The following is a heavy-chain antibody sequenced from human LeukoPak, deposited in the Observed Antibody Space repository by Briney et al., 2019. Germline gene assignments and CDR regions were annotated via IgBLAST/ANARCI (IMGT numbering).Heavy chain of an antibody. J-gene: IGHJ5*02. CDR1: GFNFSDYY. Sequence: GGSLRLSCVASGFNFSDYYMSWIRLTPGKGLEWVSYISSRSITIYYVDPVKGRFTISRDDAKNSLSLQMNNLRAEDTALYYCVRGRDYVGVAASLDLWGRGTLVTVS. CDR2: ISSRSITI. D-gene: IGHD4-17*01. CDR3: VRGRDYVGVAASLDL. V-gene: IGHV3-11*01.